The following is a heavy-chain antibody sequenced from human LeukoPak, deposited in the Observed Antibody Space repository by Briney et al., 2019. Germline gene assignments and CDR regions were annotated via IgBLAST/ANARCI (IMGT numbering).Heavy chain of an antibody. Sequence: SETLSLTCTVSGDSITGYYWGWIRQPPGNGLEWIGNIYYTGNTYYNASLKSRVTISVDTSKNQFSLKVISMTAADTAVYYFTKSDGYGLIRICGRGTMVTVSS. CDR3: TKSDGYGLIRI. V-gene: IGHV4-39*07. D-gene: IGHD3-10*01. J-gene: IGHJ3*02. CDR1: GDSITGYY. CDR2: IYYTGNT.